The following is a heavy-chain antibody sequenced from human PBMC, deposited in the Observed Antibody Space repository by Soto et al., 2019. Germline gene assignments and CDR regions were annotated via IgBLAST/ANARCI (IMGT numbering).Heavy chain of an antibody. CDR3: ARQEAVAGDIEY. CDR1: GGSISSSSYY. J-gene: IGHJ4*02. CDR2: IYYSGST. D-gene: IGHD6-19*01. Sequence: SETLSLTCTVSGGSISSSSYYWGWIRQPPGKGLEWIGGIYYSGSTYYNPSLKSRVTISVDTSKNQFSLKLSSVTAADTAVYYCARQEAVAGDIEYWGQGTLVTVSS. V-gene: IGHV4-39*01.